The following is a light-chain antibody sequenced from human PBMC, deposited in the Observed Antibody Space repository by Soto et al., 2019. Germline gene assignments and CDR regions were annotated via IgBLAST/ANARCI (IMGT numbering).Light chain of an antibody. V-gene: IGKV3-15*01. Sequence: EIVMTQSPAPLSVSPGVRATLSCSASQSVSSNLAWYQQKPGQAPRLLIYGASTRATGIPARFSGSGSGTEFTLTISSLQSEDFAVYYCQQYNNWPSLTFGGGTKVDIK. CDR1: QSVSSN. J-gene: IGKJ4*01. CDR3: QQYNNWPSLT. CDR2: GAS.